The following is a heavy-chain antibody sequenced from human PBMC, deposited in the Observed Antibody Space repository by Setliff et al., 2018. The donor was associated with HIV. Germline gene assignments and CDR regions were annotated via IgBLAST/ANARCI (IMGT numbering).Heavy chain of an antibody. CDR2: ISAYNGNT. D-gene: IGHD3-3*01. Sequence: GASVKVSCKASGYTFTSYGISWVRQAPGQGLEWMGWISAYNGNTNYAQKLQGRVTMTTDTSSSTAYLDLRSLRSDDTTVYYCARDSDNFWSGFTYNYYMDVWGKGTTVTVSS. CDR1: GYTFTSYG. J-gene: IGHJ6*03. CDR3: ARDSDNFWSGFTYNYYMDV. V-gene: IGHV1-18*01.